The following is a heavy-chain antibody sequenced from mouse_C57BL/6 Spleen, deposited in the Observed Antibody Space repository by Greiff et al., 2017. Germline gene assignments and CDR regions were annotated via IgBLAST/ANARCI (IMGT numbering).Heavy chain of an antibody. CDR1: GFTFSSYA. CDR3: ARDPLLRLAY. J-gene: IGHJ3*01. D-gene: IGHD1-1*01. CDR2: ISDGGSYT. V-gene: IGHV5-4*01. Sequence: EVMLVESGGGLVKPGGSLKLSCAASGFTFSSYAMSWVRQTPEKRLEWVATISDGGSYTYYPDNVKGRFTISRDNAKNNLYLQMSHLKSEDTAMYYCARDPLLRLAYWGQGTLVTVSA.